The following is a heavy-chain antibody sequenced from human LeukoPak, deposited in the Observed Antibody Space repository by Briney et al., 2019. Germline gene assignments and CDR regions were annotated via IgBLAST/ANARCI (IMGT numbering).Heavy chain of an antibody. CDR1: GFTFNSYS. Sequence: PGRSLRLSCAASGFTFNSYSMHWVRQAPGKGLEWVAVISYDGSNKYYADSVKGRLTISRDNSKNTLYLQMNSLRTEDTAVFYCARQAARPYDYWGQGTLVTVSS. J-gene: IGHJ4*02. V-gene: IGHV3-30-3*01. CDR2: ISYDGSNK. D-gene: IGHD6-6*01. CDR3: ARQAARPYDY.